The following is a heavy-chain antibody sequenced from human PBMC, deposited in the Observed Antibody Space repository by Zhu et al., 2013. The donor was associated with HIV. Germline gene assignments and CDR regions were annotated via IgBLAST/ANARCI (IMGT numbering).Heavy chain of an antibody. J-gene: IGHJ5*02. D-gene: IGHD2-2*02. CDR3: AREGSIVVVPAAIPGGWFDP. V-gene: IGHV1-46*01. Sequence: QLVAGLGREVRSLGPSVKVSCKASGYTFTSYYMHWVRQAPGQGLEWMGIINPSGGSTSYAQKFQGRVTMTRDTSTSTVYMELSSLRSEDTAVYYCAREGSIVVVPAAIPGGWFDPWGQGTLVTVSS. CDR1: GYTFTSYY. CDR2: INPSGGST.